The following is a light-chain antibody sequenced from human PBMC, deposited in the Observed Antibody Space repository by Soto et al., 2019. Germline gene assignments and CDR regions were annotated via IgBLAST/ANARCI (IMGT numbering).Light chain of an antibody. Sequence: SVVTQPASGSGSPGQSITISCSGTRSDVGGSNLVSWYQQHPGKAPKLIIFEGDRRPSGVSGRFSGSKSGNTASLTISGLQAEDEADYYCCSFARTSSFYAFGTGTKVTVL. J-gene: IGLJ1*01. V-gene: IGLV2-23*01. CDR2: EGD. CDR3: CSFARTSSFYA. CDR1: RSDVGGSNL.